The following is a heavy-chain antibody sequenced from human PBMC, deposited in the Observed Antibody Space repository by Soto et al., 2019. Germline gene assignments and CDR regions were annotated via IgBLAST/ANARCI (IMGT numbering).Heavy chain of an antibody. Sequence: XESLRLSCAASGFTFSDYPMTWVRQAPGKGLEWVSVVSASGSGAYYTDSVKGRFTASRDNFKNTLYLQMNSLRVEDTAVYYCEKNMRTGVAAYEYWGQGTLVTVSS. CDR3: EKNMRTGVAAYEY. CDR1: GFTFSDYP. J-gene: IGHJ4*02. D-gene: IGHD3-3*01. V-gene: IGHV3-23*01. CDR2: VSASGSGA.